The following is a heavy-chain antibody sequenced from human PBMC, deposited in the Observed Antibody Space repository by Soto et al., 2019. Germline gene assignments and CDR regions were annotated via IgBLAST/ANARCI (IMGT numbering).Heavy chain of an antibody. CDR3: ARRLSGIAVAGIEFDY. CDR2: IDPSDSYT. Sequence: GESLKISCKGSGYSFTSYWISWVRQMPGKGLEWMGRIDPSDSYTNYSPSFQGHVTISADKSISTAYLQWSSLKASDTAMYYCARRLSGIAVAGIEFDYWGQGTLVTVSS. V-gene: IGHV5-10-1*01. CDR1: GYSFTSYW. J-gene: IGHJ4*02. D-gene: IGHD6-19*01.